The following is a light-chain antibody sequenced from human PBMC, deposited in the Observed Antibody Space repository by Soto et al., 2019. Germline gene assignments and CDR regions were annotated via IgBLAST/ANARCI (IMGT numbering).Light chain of an antibody. Sequence: SYELTQPPSMSVSPGQTASITCSGEKLGNKFVCWYQQKPGQPPGVVIYQDSRRPSGIPDRFSGSNSGNTATLTISGTQAMDEADYYCQAWDSRHVVFGGGTKLTVL. CDR1: KLGNKF. J-gene: IGLJ2*01. CDR2: QDS. V-gene: IGLV3-1*01. CDR3: QAWDSRHVV.